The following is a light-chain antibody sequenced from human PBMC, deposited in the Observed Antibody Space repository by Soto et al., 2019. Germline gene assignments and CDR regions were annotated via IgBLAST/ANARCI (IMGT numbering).Light chain of an antibody. Sequence: IQLTQSPSSLSASVGGRVSITCRASQDIKTYLAWYQQKQGKAPKLLISGTFTLQSGVPSRFNGSGSGTDFTLTISRLQPEDFATYYCQHLNNYPPFTFGPGTKVDIK. CDR1: QDIKTY. CDR2: GTF. V-gene: IGKV1-9*01. J-gene: IGKJ3*01. CDR3: QHLNNYPPFT.